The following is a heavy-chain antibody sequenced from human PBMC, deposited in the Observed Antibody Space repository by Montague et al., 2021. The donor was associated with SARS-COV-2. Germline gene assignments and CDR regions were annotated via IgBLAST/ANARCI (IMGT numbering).Heavy chain of an antibody. CDR2: INHRGTS. CDR1: GGSFSDYF. V-gene: IGHV4-34*01. D-gene: IGHD3-22*01. J-gene: IGHJ4*02. Sequence: SETLSLTCAVYGGSFSDYFWTWIRQPPGKGLEWMGEINHRGTSNYNPSLKSRVSISVDTSKNQFSLHLGSVTAADTAVYYCARGRQHFNMIVVVMTGGEYYFDYWGQGTLVTVSS. CDR3: ARGRQHFNMIVVVMTGGEYYFDY.